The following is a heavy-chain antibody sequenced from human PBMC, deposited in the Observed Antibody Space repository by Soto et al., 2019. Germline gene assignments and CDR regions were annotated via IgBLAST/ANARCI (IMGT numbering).Heavy chain of an antibody. CDR3: AKGVVITFRFDP. CDR2: ISGRGGST. D-gene: IGHD3-22*01. Sequence: EVQQLESGGGLVQPGGSLRLSCAASGFTFSSYAMSWVRQAPGKGLEWVSAISGRGGSTYYADSVKGRFTISRDNSKNPLYLQMNSLRAEDAAVYYCAKGVVITFRFDPCGQGTLVTVAS. V-gene: IGHV3-23*01. CDR1: GFTFSSYA. J-gene: IGHJ5*02.